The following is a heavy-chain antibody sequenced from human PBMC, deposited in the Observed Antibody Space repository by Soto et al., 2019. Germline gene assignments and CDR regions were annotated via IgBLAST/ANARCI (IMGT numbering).Heavy chain of an antibody. D-gene: IGHD6-13*01. CDR3: ARPIIAAAGYDAFDI. V-gene: IGHV5-51*01. J-gene: IGHJ3*02. Sequence: GESLKISCKGSGYSFTSYWIGWVRRMPGKGLEWMGIIYPGDSDTRYSPSFQGQVTISADKSIGTAYLQWSSLKASDTAMYYCARPIIAAAGYDAFDIWGQGTMVTVSS. CDR1: GYSFTSYW. CDR2: IYPGDSDT.